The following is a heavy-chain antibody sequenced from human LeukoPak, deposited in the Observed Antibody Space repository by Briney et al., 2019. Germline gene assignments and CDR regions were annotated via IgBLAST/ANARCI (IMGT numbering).Heavy chain of an antibody. CDR2: IKQDGSEK. CDR3: ARVLCSSTSCYHYYYYYMDV. V-gene: IGHV3-7*01. Sequence: GGSLRLSCAASGFTFSSYWMSWVRQAPGKGLEWVANIKQDGSEKYYVDSVKGRFTISRDNAKNSLYLQMNSLRAEDTAVYYCARVLCSSTSCYHYYYYYMDVWGKGTTVTVSS. CDR1: GFTFSSYW. J-gene: IGHJ6*03. D-gene: IGHD2-2*01.